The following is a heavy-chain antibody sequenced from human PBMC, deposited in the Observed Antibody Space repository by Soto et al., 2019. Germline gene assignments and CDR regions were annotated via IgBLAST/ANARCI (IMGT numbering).Heavy chain of an antibody. CDR2: ISYDGSNK. J-gene: IGHJ6*02. CDR3: ARVSIAVADIYADYYGMDV. Sequence: GGSLRLSCAASGFTFSSYAMHWVRQAPGKGLERVAVISYDGSNKYYADSVKGRFTITRDNSKNTLYLQMNSLRAEDTAVYYCARVSIAVADIYADYYGMDVWGQGTTVTVSS. CDR1: GFTFSSYA. D-gene: IGHD6-19*01. V-gene: IGHV3-30-3*01.